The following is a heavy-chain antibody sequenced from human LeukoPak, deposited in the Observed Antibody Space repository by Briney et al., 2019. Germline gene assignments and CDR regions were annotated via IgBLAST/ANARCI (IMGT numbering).Heavy chain of an antibody. CDR3: ARASSYVAAARYDPAWFGP. D-gene: IGHD4/OR15-4a*01. Sequence: SETLSLTCANYGGPFSGFFWSWIRQPPGKGLEWIGEINHSGGTNYNPSLKSRVTISIDASKNQFSLKLTSVTAADTAVYYCARASSYVAAARYDPAWFGPWGQGTPVTVSS. CDR2: INHSGGT. CDR1: GGPFSGFF. V-gene: IGHV4-34*01. J-gene: IGHJ5*02.